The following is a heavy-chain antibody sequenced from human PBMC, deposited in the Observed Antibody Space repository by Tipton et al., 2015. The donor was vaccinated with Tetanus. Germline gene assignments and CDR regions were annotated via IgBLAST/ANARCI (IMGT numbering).Heavy chain of an antibody. V-gene: IGHV4-59*01. CDR3: ARDQGGGRVVRLNWLDP. Sequence: LRLSCSVSGGSISSYFWSWIRQSPGQGLEWIGLIYYSGSTSYNPSLKSRVTISVDTSKNQLSLKLTSVTAADTAVYYCARDQGGGRVVRLNWLDPWGQGTLVTVSS. D-gene: IGHD6-6*01. CDR2: IYYSGST. J-gene: IGHJ5*02. CDR1: GGSISSYF.